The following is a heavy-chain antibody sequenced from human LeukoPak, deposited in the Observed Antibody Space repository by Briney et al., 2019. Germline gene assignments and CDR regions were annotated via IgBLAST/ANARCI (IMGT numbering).Heavy chain of an antibody. V-gene: IGHV1-69*05. CDR3: AREGGIPRRDGYNFDY. Sequence: SVNVSCKASGGTFSSYAISWVRQAPGQGLEWMGRIIPIFGTANYAQKFLGRVTITTDESTSTAYMVLGSLRSEDTAVYYCAREGGIPRRDGYNFDYWGQGPLVTVSS. CDR1: GGTFSSYA. D-gene: IGHD5-24*01. J-gene: IGHJ4*02. CDR2: IIPIFGTA.